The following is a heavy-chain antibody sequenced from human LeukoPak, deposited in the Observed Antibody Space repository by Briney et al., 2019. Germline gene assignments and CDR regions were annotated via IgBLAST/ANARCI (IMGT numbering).Heavy chain of an antibody. J-gene: IGHJ4*02. Sequence: GGSLRLSCAASDFTFSSYSMNWVRQAPGKGLEWVSIISSSGGSTYYADSVKGRFIISRDNSKNTLYLQMNSLRAEDTAVYYCAKGSRSIAVDHLCDYWGQGSLVTVSS. CDR3: AKGSRSIAVDHLCDY. D-gene: IGHD6-19*01. CDR2: ISSSGGST. V-gene: IGHV3-23*01. CDR1: DFTFSSYS.